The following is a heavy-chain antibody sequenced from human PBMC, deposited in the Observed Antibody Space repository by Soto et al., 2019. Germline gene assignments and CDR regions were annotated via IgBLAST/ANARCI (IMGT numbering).Heavy chain of an antibody. CDR1: GGSFSGYY. D-gene: IGHD3-22*01. J-gene: IGHJ6*02. CDR2: INHSGST. CDR3: ASSNSSGYRPFYYYYGMDV. V-gene: IGHV4-34*01. Sequence: QVQLQQWGAGLLKPSETLSLTCAVYGGSFSGYYWSWIRQPPGKGLEWIGEINHSGSTNYNPSPKSRVTISVDTSKNQFSLKLSSVTAADTAVYYCASSNSSGYRPFYYYYGMDVWGQGTTVTVSS.